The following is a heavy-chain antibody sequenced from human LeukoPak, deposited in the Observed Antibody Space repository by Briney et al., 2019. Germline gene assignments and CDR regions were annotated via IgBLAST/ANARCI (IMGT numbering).Heavy chain of an antibody. CDR2: MNPNSGNT. V-gene: IGHV1-8*01. CDR1: GYTFTSYD. D-gene: IGHD3-10*01. CDR3: ARGGAWFGEPWGIDY. J-gene: IGHJ4*02. Sequence: GASVKVSCKASGYTFTSYDINWVRQAPGQGLEWMGWMNPNSGNTVYAQKFQGRVTMTRNTSISTAYMELSSLRSEDTAVYYCARGGAWFGEPWGIDYWGQGTLVTVSS.